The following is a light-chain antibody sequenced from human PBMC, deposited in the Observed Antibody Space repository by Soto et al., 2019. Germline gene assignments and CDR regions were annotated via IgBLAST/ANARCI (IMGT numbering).Light chain of an antibody. V-gene: IGLV2-23*02. CDR1: SGDVGGYNL. CDR2: EVT. CDR3: CSYAGNSEV. J-gene: IGLJ1*01. Sequence: QSALTQPASVSGSPGQSITIPCTGTSGDVGGYNLVSWYQQHPGKAPKHMIYEVTERPSGVSNRFSGSKSGNTASLTISGLQPDDESDYYCCSYAGNSEVFGTGTKVTVL.